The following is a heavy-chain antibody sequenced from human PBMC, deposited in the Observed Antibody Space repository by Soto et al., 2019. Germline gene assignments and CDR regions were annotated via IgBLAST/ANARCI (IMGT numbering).Heavy chain of an antibody. CDR3: VRDSSRSFYYYYGMDV. J-gene: IGHJ6*02. Sequence: QVQLKQSGPEVRKPGASVRVSCKASGYIFTNFGISWVRQAPGQGLEWLGWISGYNDNTHYAQKLQGRVSMTTDTSTGTAYMDLRSLRSDDTAIYYCVRDSSRSFYYYYGMDVWGQGTTVTVSS. CDR2: ISGYNDNT. D-gene: IGHD6-13*01. V-gene: IGHV1-18*01. CDR1: GYIFTNFG.